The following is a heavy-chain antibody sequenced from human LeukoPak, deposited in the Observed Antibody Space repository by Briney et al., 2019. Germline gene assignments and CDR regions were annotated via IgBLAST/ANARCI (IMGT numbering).Heavy chain of an antibody. CDR1: GYTFTSYG. J-gene: IGHJ4*02. V-gene: IGHV1-18*01. Sequence: ASVKVSCKASGYTFTSYGISWVRQSPGQVLEWMGWITAYNDNTYYAQKLQGRVTMTTDTSTSTAYMELRSLRSDDTAVYYCARDLRRGSSSWYVSGGDYWGQGTLVTVSS. CDR2: ITAYNDNT. CDR3: ARDLRRGSSSWYVSGGDY. D-gene: IGHD6-13*01.